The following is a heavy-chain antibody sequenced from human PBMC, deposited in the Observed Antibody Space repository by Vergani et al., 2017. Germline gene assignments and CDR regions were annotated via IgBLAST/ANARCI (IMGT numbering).Heavy chain of an antibody. CDR2: IYYSGST. J-gene: IGHJ4*02. CDR1: GGSISSSSYY. D-gene: IGHD3-3*01. Sequence: QLQLQESGPGLVKPSENLSLTCTVSGGSISSSSYYWGWIRQPPGKGLGWIGSIYYSGSTYYNPSLKSRVTISVDTSKNQFSLKLSSVTAADTAVYYCARPLGFGVVIKWGQGTLVTVSS. CDR3: ARPLGFGVVIK. V-gene: IGHV4-39*01.